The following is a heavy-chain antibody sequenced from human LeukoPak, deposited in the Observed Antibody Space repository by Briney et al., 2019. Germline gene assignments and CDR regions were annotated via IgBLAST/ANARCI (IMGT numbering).Heavy chain of an antibody. CDR3: ARSVGYSGYGIDY. J-gene: IGHJ4*02. Sequence: SVKVSCQASGGTFDRYAVSWVRQAPGQGLEWMGGIIPIFGTTNYAQKFQGRVTITADDSTSTAYMELSSLRSEDTAVYYCARSVGYSGYGIDYWGQGTLVTVSS. CDR1: GGTFDRYA. V-gene: IGHV1-69*01. D-gene: IGHD5-12*01. CDR2: IIPIFGTT.